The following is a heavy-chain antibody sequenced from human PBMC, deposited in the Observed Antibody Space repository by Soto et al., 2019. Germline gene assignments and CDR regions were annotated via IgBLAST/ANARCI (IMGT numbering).Heavy chain of an antibody. Sequence: AAVKVSCKASGYTFTSYYMHWVRQAPGQGLEWMGIINPSGGSTSYAQKFQGRVTMTRDTSTSTVYMELSSLRSEDTAVYYCARGPSYYDSSGYPYGMDVWGQGTTVTVSS. CDR2: INPSGGST. CDR3: ARGPSYYDSSGYPYGMDV. CDR1: GYTFTSYY. J-gene: IGHJ6*02. D-gene: IGHD3-22*01. V-gene: IGHV1-46*01.